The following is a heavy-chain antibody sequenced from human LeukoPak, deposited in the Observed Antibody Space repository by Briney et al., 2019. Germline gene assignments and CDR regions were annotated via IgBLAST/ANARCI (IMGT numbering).Heavy chain of an antibody. V-gene: IGHV3-30*02. J-gene: IGHJ4*02. D-gene: IGHD6-25*01. CDR2: IWPDGSRK. Sequence: GGSLRLSCAASGFTFSTYAMHWVRQAPGKGLEWVAFIWPDGSRKYYADSVKGRFAISRENSKNTVYLQMNDLRPEDTALYFCAKISSSAESNFDYWGQGTLLTVSS. CDR1: GFTFSTYA. CDR3: AKISSSAESNFDY.